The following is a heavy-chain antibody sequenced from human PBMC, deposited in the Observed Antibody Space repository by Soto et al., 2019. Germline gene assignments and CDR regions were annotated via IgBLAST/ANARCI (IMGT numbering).Heavy chain of an antibody. CDR2: ISGSGGTT. CDR3: AKVIVLGASPIEF. CDR1: GFTFNHYG. Sequence: EQLLESGGGLVQPGGSLTLSCAASGFTFNHYGMAWVRQAPGKGLEWVSGISGSGGTTYYADSVKGRFTISRDNSKSTVYLQMNSLRVEDTALYFCAKVIVLGASPIEFWGPGTLVTVSS. D-gene: IGHD6-6*01. V-gene: IGHV3-23*01. J-gene: IGHJ4*02.